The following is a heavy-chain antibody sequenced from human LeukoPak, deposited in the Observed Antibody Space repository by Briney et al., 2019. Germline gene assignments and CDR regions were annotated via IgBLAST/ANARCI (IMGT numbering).Heavy chain of an antibody. Sequence: GGSLRLSCAASGFTFDDYGMSWVRQAPGKGLEWVSGSNWNGGSTGYADSVKGRFTISRDNAKNSLYLHMNSLRTEDTALYYCAKSAPRLVSDYYYYMDVWGKGTTVTVSS. CDR3: AKSAPRLVSDYYYYMDV. J-gene: IGHJ6*03. CDR2: SNWNGGST. V-gene: IGHV3-20*04. CDR1: GFTFDDYG. D-gene: IGHD6-6*01.